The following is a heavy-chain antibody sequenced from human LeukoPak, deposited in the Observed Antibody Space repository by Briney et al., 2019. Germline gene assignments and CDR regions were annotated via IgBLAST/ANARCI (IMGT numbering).Heavy chain of an antibody. J-gene: IGHJ3*02. D-gene: IGHD1-14*01. CDR3: ARELGGTKTGGFDI. CDR1: GFRFSYHD. V-gene: IGHV3-64*02. CDR2: IGAAGAHT. Sequence: GGSLRLSYAASGFRFSYHDMHWVRQAPGKGLEFVSSIGAAGAHTFYADSVKGRFTISRDNFQSTMYLQMDGLRPEDSAVYYCARELGGTKTGGFDIWGQGTVVIVSS.